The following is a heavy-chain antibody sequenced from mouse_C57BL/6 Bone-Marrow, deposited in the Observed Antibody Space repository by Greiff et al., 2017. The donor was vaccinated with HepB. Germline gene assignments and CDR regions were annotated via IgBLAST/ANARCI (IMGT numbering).Heavy chain of an antibody. CDR3: ERQRAGARGYAMDY. J-gene: IGHJ4*01. CDR2: ISNLAYSS. D-gene: IGHD3-3*01. Sequence: EVQVVESGGGLVQPGGSLKLSCAASGFTFSDYGMAWVRQAPRKGPEWVAFISNLAYSSYYADTVTGRFTISRENAKNTLYLEMSSLRSEDTAIYYCERQRAGARGYAMDYWGQGTSVTVSS. V-gene: IGHV5-15*01. CDR1: GFTFSDYG.